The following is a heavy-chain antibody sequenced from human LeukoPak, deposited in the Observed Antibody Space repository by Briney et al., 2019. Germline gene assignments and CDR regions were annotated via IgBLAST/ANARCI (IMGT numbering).Heavy chain of an antibody. CDR3: ARSMWLDDAFDI. J-gene: IGHJ3*02. Sequence: SETLSLTCAVYGGSFSGYYWSWIRQPPGKGLEWIGEINHSGSTNYNPSLKSRVTISVDTSKNQVSLKLSSVTAADTAVYYCARSMWLDDAFDIWGQGTMVTVSS. V-gene: IGHV4-34*01. CDR1: GGSFSGYY. CDR2: INHSGST. D-gene: IGHD3-22*01.